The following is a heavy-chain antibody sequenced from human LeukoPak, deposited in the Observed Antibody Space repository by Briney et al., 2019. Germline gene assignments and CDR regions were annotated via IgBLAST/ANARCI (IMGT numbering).Heavy chain of an antibody. CDR3: AGEMYSGYVCPY. V-gene: IGHV3-11*06. CDR2: ISSTSSYT. CDR1: GFAFSDYY. J-gene: IGHJ4*02. Sequence: GGSLRLSCAASGFAFSDYYMSWIRQAPGKGLEYISHISSTSSYTNYADSVKDRFTISRDNAENSLYLQMNSLRAEDTAVYYCAGEMYSGYVCPYWGQGTLVTVSS. D-gene: IGHD5-12*01.